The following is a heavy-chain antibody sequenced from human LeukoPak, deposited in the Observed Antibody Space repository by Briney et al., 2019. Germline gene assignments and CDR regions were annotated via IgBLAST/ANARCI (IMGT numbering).Heavy chain of an antibody. D-gene: IGHD3-3*01. V-gene: IGHV3-23*01. Sequence: GGSLRLSCAASGFTFSDSAVSWVRHSPGEGLKWVSSISDTGGRTYYADSVKGRFTITRDNSRHTVNLQMNSLRAGDTARYYCAKGGQDFDFWRFDLWGQGILVIVSS. CDR3: AKGGQDFDFWRFDL. CDR2: ISDTGGRT. CDR1: GFTFSDSA. J-gene: IGHJ5*02.